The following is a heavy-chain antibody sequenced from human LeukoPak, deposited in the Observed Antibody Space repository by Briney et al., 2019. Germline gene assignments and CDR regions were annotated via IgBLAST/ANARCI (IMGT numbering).Heavy chain of an antibody. V-gene: IGHV1-69*04. J-gene: IGHJ1*01. CDR2: IIPIPDIA. Sequence: SVNVSCKASGDTFNTNAISWMRQASGQGLERMGRIIPIPDIADSAQKLQGRVTITADKSTSTVYMELSSLRSEDTAVYYCAGQVVSAAMYFQNWGQGTLVTVSS. CDR3: AGQVVSAAMYFQN. CDR1: GDTFNTNA. D-gene: IGHD2-2*01.